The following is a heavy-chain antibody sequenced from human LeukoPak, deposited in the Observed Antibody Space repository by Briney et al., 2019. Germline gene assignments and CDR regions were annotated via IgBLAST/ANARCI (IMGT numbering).Heavy chain of an antibody. CDR2: ISSSSSYT. J-gene: IGHJ5*02. V-gene: IGHV3-11*05. CDR1: GFTFSDYY. Sequence: GGSLRLSCAASGFTFSDYYMSWIRQAPGKGLELVSYISSSSSYTNYADSVKGRFTISRDNAKNSLYLQMNSLRAEDTAVYYCARVHSSGWYWFDPWGQGTLVTVSS. CDR3: ARVHSSGWYWFDP. D-gene: IGHD6-19*01.